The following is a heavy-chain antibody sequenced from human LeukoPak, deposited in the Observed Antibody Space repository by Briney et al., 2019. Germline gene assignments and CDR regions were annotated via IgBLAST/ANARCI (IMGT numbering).Heavy chain of an antibody. J-gene: IGHJ4*02. Sequence: GGSLRLSCAASGFTFSSYVMNWARQAPGKGLEWVSTITGSGGDTYYADSVKGRFTISRDNSKNTLYLQMNSLRAEDTAIYYCAKDPYVGGGYHFDSWGQGSLVTVSS. D-gene: IGHD3-22*01. CDR2: ITGSGGDT. V-gene: IGHV3-23*01. CDR1: GFTFSSYV. CDR3: AKDPYVGGGYHFDS.